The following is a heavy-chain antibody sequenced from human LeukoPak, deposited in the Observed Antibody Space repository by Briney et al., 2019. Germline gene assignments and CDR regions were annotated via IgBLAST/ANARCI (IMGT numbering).Heavy chain of an antibody. Sequence: GRSLRLSCAASGFSFSSNLMHWVRQAPGKGLVWVSHINSDGRSTRYADSVKGRFTISRDNAKNTLYLQMNSLRAEDTAVYYCAKDRSGSLDYWGRGTLVTVSS. J-gene: IGHJ4*02. V-gene: IGHV3-74*01. CDR2: INSDGRST. D-gene: IGHD1-26*01. CDR1: GFSFSSNL. CDR3: AKDRSGSLDY.